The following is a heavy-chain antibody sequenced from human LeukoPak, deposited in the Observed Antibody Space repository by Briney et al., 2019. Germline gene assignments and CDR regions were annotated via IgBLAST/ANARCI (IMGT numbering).Heavy chain of an antibody. CDR1: GYTFTSYA. J-gene: IGHJ6*02. Sequence: ASVKVSCKASGYTFTSYAMNWVRQAPGQGLEWMGWINTNTGNPTYAQGFTGRFVFSLDTSVSTAYLQISSLKAEDTAVYYCARGRYSSSWDLRYYYYYGMDVWGQGTTVTVSS. V-gene: IGHV7-4-1*02. CDR2: INTNTGNP. D-gene: IGHD6-13*01. CDR3: ARGRYSSSWDLRYYYYYGMDV.